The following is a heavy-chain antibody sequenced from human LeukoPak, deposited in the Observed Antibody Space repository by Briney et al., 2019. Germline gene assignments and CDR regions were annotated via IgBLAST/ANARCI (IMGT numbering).Heavy chain of an antibody. Sequence: SVKVSCKASXYIFTTYGITWVRQAPGQGLEWLGRISPYNGDTKHAQKLQGRVTMTTDISTSTVSLELRSLRSDDTAFYYCAREQYSSSSLDYWGQGSLVTVSS. V-gene: IGHV1-18*01. D-gene: IGHD6-6*01. J-gene: IGHJ4*02. CDR3: AREQYSSSSLDY. CDR1: XYIFTTYG. CDR2: ISPYNGDT.